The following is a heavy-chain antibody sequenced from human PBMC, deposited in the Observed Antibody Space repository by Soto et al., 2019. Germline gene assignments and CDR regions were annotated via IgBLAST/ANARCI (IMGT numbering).Heavy chain of an antibody. CDR2: IYDSGSP. Sequence: QVQLQESGPGLVKPSQTLSLTCSVSGASINSGNYYWSWIRQHPGRGLEWIAYIYDSGSPYYNPSLKSRGIISPDTFKNQFSLKLSSVSGGDTAVYYWGRGNRKGDRRIWYFDLWGRGTLVNVSS. V-gene: IGHV4-31*03. CDR3: GRGNRKGDRRIWYFDL. D-gene: IGHD2-15*01. J-gene: IGHJ2*01. CDR1: GASINSGNYY.